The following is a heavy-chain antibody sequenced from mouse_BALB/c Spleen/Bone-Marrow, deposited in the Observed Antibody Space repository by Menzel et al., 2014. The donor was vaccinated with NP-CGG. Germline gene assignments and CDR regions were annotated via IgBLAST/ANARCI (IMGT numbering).Heavy chain of an antibody. J-gene: IGHJ4*01. CDR3: TRDLYDGYSYYAMDY. CDR2: ITSGGGYT. CDR1: GFTFSSYI. D-gene: IGHD2-3*01. V-gene: IGHV5-6-4*01. Sequence: EVQLVESGGGLVKPGGSLKLSCAASGFTFSSYIMSWVRQTPEKRLEWVATITSGGGYTYYPDSVKGRFTISRDNAKSTLYLQMSSLKSEDTAMYYCTRDLYDGYSYYAMDYWGQGTSVTVSS.